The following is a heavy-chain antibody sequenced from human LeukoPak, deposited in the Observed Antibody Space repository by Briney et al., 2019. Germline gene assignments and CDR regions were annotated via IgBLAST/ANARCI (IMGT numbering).Heavy chain of an antibody. CDR2: ISGSGTDT. V-gene: IGHV3-23*01. CDR3: AKGGGSSCYSPSDY. CDR1: EFTFSSYA. Sequence: WGSLRLSCGGSEFTFSSYAMSWVRQAPGKGLEWVSAISGSGTDTFYANSVKGRFTISRDNPKNTLYLQMNSLRAEDTAVYYCAKGGGSSCYSPSDYWGQGTLVTVSS. D-gene: IGHD2-15*01. J-gene: IGHJ4*02.